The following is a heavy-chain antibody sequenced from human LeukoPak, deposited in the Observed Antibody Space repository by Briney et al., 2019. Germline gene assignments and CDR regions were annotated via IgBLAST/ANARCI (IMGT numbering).Heavy chain of an antibody. CDR1: GGTFSSYA. D-gene: IGHD2-2*01. CDR3: ARDLRDCSSTGCYNWFDP. Sequence: SVKVSCKASGGTFSSYAISWVRQAPGQGLEWMGGIIPIFGTANYAQKFQGRVTITADESTSTAYMELSSLRSEDTAVYYCARDLRDCSSTGCYNWFDPWGQGTLVTVSS. CDR2: IIPIFGTA. J-gene: IGHJ5*02. V-gene: IGHV1-69*13.